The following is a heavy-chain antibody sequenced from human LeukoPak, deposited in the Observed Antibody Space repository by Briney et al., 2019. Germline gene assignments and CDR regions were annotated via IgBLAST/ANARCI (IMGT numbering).Heavy chain of an antibody. CDR2: IYYSGST. CDR1: GGSISSGDDY. J-gene: IGHJ4*02. Sequence: PSETLSLTCTVSGGSISSGDDYWSWIRQPPGKGLEWIGYIYYSGSTYYNPSLKSRVAMSVDTSKNQFSLKLSSVTAADTAVYYCARDPIAAAEPIDYWGQGTLVTVSS. V-gene: IGHV4-30-4*01. CDR3: ARDPIAAAEPIDY. D-gene: IGHD6-13*01.